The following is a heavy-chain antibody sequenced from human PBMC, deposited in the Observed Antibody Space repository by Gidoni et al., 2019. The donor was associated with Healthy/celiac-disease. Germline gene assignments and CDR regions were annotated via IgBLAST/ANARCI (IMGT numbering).Heavy chain of an antibody. CDR2: FDPEDGET. D-gene: IGHD3-10*01. V-gene: IGHV1-24*01. Sequence: QVQLVQSGAEGKKPGASVKLSCQVSGSTLTELSMHWVRQAPGNGLEWMGGFDPEDGETIYAQKVQGRVIMTEDTPTDTSYMELSSLRSEDTAVYYCATHSGFGLLWVRWGQGTLVTVSS. CDR3: ATHSGFGLLWVR. J-gene: IGHJ4*02. CDR1: GSTLTELS.